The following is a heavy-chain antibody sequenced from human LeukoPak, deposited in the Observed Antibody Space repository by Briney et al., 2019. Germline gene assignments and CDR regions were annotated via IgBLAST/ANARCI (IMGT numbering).Heavy chain of an antibody. V-gene: IGHV1-2*02. CDR3: ARDLVGIIVVVPAASLDY. CDR2: INPNSGGT. CDR1: GYTFTCYY. Sequence: ASVKVSCKASGYTFTCYYMHWVRQAPGQGLEWMGWINPNSGGTNYAQKFQGRVTMTRDTSISTAYMELSRLRSDDTAVYYCARDLVGIIVVVPAASLDYWGQGTLVTVSS. J-gene: IGHJ4*02. D-gene: IGHD2-2*01.